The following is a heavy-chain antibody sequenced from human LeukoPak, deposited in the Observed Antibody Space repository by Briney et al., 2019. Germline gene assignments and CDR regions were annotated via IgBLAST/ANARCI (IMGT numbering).Heavy chain of an antibody. CDR1: GFTFSSYG. Sequence: GGSLRLSCAASGFTFSSYGMHWVRQAPGKGLEWVAVISYDGSNKYYADSVKGRFTISRDNSKNTLYLQMNSLRAEDTAVYYCAKDQGGGYCSSTSCYMDWSDPWGQGTLVTVSS. J-gene: IGHJ5*02. CDR3: AKDQGGGYCSSTSCYMDWSDP. V-gene: IGHV3-30*18. D-gene: IGHD2-2*02. CDR2: ISYDGSNK.